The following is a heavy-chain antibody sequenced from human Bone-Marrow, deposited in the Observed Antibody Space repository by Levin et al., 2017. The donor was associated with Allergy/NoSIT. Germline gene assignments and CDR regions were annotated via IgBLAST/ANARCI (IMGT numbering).Heavy chain of an antibody. Sequence: GESLKISCAASGFTFSNYAMHWVRQAPGKGLEWMAVIWYDGYTKYYGDSVKGRFTISRDNSKNTLFLQMNSLRAEDTALYYCATDTGTNYGRGFFDNWGQGTLVIVSS. V-gene: IGHV3-33*01. D-gene: IGHD1-26*01. CDR1: GFTFSNYA. J-gene: IGHJ4*02. CDR3: ATDTGTNYGRGFFDN. CDR2: IWYDGYTK.